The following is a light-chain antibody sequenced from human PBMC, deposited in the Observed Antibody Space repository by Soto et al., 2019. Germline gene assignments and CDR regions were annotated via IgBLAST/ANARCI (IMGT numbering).Light chain of an antibody. CDR3: NSYAGSNMGV. CDR2: EVT. V-gene: IGLV2-8*01. CDR1: SSDVGGYKF. J-gene: IGLJ1*01. Sequence: QSVLTQPPSASGSPGQSVTISCTGTSSDVGGYKFVSWYQQHPGKAPKLIIYEVTQRPSGVPDRFSGSKSGNTASLTVSGLQAEDDADYYCNSYAGSNMGVFGTGTKVTVL.